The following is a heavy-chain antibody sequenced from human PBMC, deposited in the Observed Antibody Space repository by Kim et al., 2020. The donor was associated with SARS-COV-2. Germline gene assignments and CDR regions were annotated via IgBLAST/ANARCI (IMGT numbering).Heavy chain of an antibody. CDR2: IHSNGNT. CDR3: ARGRGTSITAAWFEP. CDR1: GDPINGYY. V-gene: IGHV4-4*07. Sequence: SETLSLTCTVSGDPINGYYWSWIRQSAGRGLQWIGRIHSNGNTNYNPSLKSRVAMSVDTSKNEVSLKLKSVTAADSALYYCARGRGTSITAAWFEPWGPG. J-gene: IGHJ5*02. D-gene: IGHD3-16*01.